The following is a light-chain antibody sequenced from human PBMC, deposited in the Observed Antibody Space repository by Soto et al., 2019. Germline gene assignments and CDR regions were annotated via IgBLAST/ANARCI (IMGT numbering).Light chain of an antibody. J-gene: IGKJ2*01. CDR1: QGISSD. V-gene: IGKV1-9*01. CDR3: QQLNSYPHT. CDR2: AAS. Sequence: DIQLTQSPSFLSASVGDRVTITCRASQGISSDLAWYQHKPGKAPKLLIYAASTLQSGVPSRFSGSGSGTEFTLTISSLQPEDFTTYYCQQLNSYPHTFGQGTKLEIK.